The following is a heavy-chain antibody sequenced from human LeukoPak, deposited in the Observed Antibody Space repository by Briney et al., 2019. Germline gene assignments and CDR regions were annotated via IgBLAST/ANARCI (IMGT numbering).Heavy chain of an antibody. J-gene: IGHJ6*02. Sequence: PGGSLRLSCSASGFTFSRYGMHWVRQAAGEGLEYVSAIVSNGDSTYYAYSVKGRFTISRDNAKTTLYLQMSSLRPDDTAVYYCVNPGWYYDSSGYSYYYGMDVWGQGTTVTVSS. D-gene: IGHD3-22*01. CDR2: IVSNGDST. CDR1: GFTFSRYG. V-gene: IGHV3-64D*09. CDR3: VNPGWYYDSSGYSYYYGMDV.